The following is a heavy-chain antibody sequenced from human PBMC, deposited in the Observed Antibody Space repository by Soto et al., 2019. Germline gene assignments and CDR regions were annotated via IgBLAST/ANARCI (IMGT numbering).Heavy chain of an antibody. D-gene: IGHD6-6*01. Sequence: ASVKVSCKASGYTFTSYGISWVRQAPGQGLEWMGWISVYNGNTNYAQKFQDRVTLTTDTFTSTAYMEVRTLRSDDTAVYYCGRVGSGSSPADYWGQGTLVTVSS. CDR1: GYTFTSYG. J-gene: IGHJ4*02. V-gene: IGHV1-18*01. CDR3: GRVGSGSSPADY. CDR2: ISVYNGNT.